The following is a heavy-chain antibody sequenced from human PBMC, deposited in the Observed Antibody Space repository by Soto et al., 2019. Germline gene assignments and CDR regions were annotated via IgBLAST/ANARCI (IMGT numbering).Heavy chain of an antibody. CDR2: IYYSGST. CDR3: ARRITISYYMDV. CDR1: GGSINNNY. D-gene: IGHD3-3*01. V-gene: IGHV4-59*01. Sequence: QVQLQESGPGLVKPSETLSLTCTVSGGSINNNYWSWIRQPPGRGLEWIGYIYYSGSTNYNPSLKSRVTISGDTSKTQFSLSLTSVTAADTAIYYCARRITISYYMDVWGMGTTVTVSS. J-gene: IGHJ6*03.